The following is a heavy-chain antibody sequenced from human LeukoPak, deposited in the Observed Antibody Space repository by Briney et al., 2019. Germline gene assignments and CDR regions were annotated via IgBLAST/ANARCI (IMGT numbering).Heavy chain of an antibody. CDR1: GGAIRSGGYY. J-gene: IGHJ4*02. V-gene: IGHV4-31*03. Sequence: PSQTLSLTCIVSGGAIRSGGYYWSWIRQHPGKGLEWIGYIYVSGSTSYNPSLESRVTISIDTSENQFSLRLTSVTAADTAVYYCARNRDGYNSFDYWGQGTLVTVSS. D-gene: IGHD5-24*01. CDR2: IYVSGST. CDR3: ARNRDGYNSFDY.